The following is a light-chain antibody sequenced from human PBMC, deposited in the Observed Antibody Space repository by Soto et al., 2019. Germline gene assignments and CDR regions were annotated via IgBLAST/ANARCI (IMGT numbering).Light chain of an antibody. CDR1: QSLVHSDGDTY. V-gene: IGKV2-30*02. CDR2: RVS. J-gene: IGKJ2*01. Sequence: DVVMTQSPLSLPVNLGEPAAISCRSTQSLVHSDGDTYLSWFHQRPGQSPRRLIFRVSKRDFGVRTRFTGSGSGTEFTLEISRVEAEDVGVYYCKQGTHWPPYTFGQGTRLEIK. CDR3: KQGTHWPPYT.